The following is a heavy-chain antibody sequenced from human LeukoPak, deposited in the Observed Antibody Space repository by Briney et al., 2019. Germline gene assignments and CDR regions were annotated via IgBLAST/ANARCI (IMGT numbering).Heavy chain of an antibody. J-gene: IGHJ4*02. CDR2: IIPIFGTA. CDR1: GGTFSSYA. CDR3: ARGDFGSGSYKL. V-gene: IGHV1-69*05. Sequence: GASVKVSCKASGGTFSSYAISWVRQAPGQGLEWMGRIIPIFGTANYAQKFQGRVTITTDESTSTAYMELSSLRSEDTAVYYCARGDFGSGSYKLWGQGTLVSVSS. D-gene: IGHD3-10*01.